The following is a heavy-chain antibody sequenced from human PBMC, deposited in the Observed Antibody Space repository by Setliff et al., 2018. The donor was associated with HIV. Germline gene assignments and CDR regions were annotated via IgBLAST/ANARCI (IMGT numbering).Heavy chain of an antibody. D-gene: IGHD4-17*01. CDR3: ARGVVAYDYGDLISLHYFDY. V-gene: IGHV4-39*07. CDR2: IYYRGST. Sequence: SETLSLTCNVSGDSISSSSHYWGWIRQPPGKGLEWIGSIYYRGSTYYIPSLKSRVTISVDTSKNQFSLKLSSVTAADTAVYYCARGVVAYDYGDLISLHYFDYWGQGTLVTAPQ. J-gene: IGHJ4*02. CDR1: GDSISSSSHY.